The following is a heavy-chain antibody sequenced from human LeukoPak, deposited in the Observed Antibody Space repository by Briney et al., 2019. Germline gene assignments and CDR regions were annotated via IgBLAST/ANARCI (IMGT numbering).Heavy chain of an antibody. D-gene: IGHD3-9*01. CDR1: GFTFSSYW. CDR3: ARVDGDYDILTGYLYYFDY. Sequence: GGSLRLSCAASGFTFSSYWMSWVRQAPGKGLEWVANIKQDGSEKYYVDSVKGRFTISRDNAKNSLYLQMNSLRAEDTAVYYCARVDGDYDILTGYLYYFDYWGQGTLVTVSS. CDR2: IKQDGSEK. J-gene: IGHJ4*02. V-gene: IGHV3-7*01.